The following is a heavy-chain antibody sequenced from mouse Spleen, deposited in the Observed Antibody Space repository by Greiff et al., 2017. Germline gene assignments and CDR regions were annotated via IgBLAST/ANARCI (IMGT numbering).Heavy chain of an antibody. J-gene: IGHJ1*01. CDR2: INPSNGGT. D-gene: IGHD2-10*02. CDR1: GYTFTSYY. Sequence: QVQLQQPGAELVKPGASVKLSCKASGYTFTSYYMYWVKQRPGQGLEWIGGINPSNGGTNFNEKFKSKATLTVDKSSSTAYMQLSSLTSEDSAVYYCTRRYGNPYWYFDVWGAGTTVTVSS. CDR3: TRRYGNPYWYFDV. V-gene: IGHV1S81*02.